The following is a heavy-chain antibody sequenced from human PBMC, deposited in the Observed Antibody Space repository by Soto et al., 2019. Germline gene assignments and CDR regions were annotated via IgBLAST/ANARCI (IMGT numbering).Heavy chain of an antibody. D-gene: IGHD1-26*01. V-gene: IGHV3-66*01. Sequence: WVPLRLPCGASGFTVSSNYVRWVSQAKGKGLEWVSVIYSGGSTYYADSVKGRFTISRDNSKNTLYLQMNSLRAEDTAVYYCARDGVGGTVFFGYLDYWGEGALVTVSS. CDR2: IYSGGST. CDR1: GFTVSSNY. CDR3: ARDGVGGTVFFGYLDY. J-gene: IGHJ4*02.